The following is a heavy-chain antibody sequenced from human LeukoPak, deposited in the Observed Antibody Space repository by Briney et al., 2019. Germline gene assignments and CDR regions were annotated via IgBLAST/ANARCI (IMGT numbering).Heavy chain of an antibody. V-gene: IGHV4-61*02. CDR2: IYTSGST. D-gene: IGHD2-8*02. CDR3: ARHAGAGYYYYHMDV. J-gene: IGHJ6*03. Sequence: SQTLSLTCTVSGGSISSGSYYWSWIRQPAGKGLEWIGRIYTSGSTNYNPSLKSRVTISVDTSKNQFSLNLSSVTAADTAIYYCARHAGAGYYYYHMDVWGKGTTVTVSS. CDR1: GGSISSGSYY.